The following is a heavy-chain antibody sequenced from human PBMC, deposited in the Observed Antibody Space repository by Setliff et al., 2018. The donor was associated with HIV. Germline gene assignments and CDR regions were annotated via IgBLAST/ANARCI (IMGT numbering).Heavy chain of an antibody. CDR3: ARDFRRYFDYYYYGMDV. J-gene: IGHJ6*02. V-gene: IGHV3-21*01. CDR1: GFTFSSYS. Sequence: GGSLRLSCAASGFTFSSYSMNWVRQAPGKGLEWVSSISSSSSYIYYADSVKGRFTISRDNAKNSLYLQMNSLRAEDTAVYYCARDFRRYFDYYYYGMDVWGQGTTVTVSS. D-gene: IGHD3-9*01. CDR2: ISSSSSYI.